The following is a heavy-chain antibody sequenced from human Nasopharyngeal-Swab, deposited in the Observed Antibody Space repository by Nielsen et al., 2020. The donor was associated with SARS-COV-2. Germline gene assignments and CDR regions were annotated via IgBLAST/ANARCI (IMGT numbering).Heavy chain of an antibody. Sequence: WIRQPPGKGLEWIGRIYYSGATYYNPPLKNRLTMSVDMSKNQFSLKLYSVTAADTAVYCCASSGWLHPFDNWGPGTLVTVSS. CDR3: ASSGWLHPFDN. CDR2: IYYSGAT. D-gene: IGHD5-24*01. V-gene: IGHV4-39*01. J-gene: IGHJ4*02.